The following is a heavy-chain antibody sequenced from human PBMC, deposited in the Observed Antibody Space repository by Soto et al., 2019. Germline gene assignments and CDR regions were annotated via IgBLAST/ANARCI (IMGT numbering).Heavy chain of an antibody. D-gene: IGHD6-13*01. V-gene: IGHV4-59*01. CDR1: GGSISSYY. CDR2: IYYSGST. CDR3: ARSSSSWYDIDP. Sequence: PSETLSLTCTVSGGSISSYYWSWIRQPPGKGLEWIGFIYYSGSTNYNPSLKSRVTISVDTSKNQFSLKLSSVTAADTAVYYCARSSSSWYDIDPWGQGTLVTVSS. J-gene: IGHJ5*02.